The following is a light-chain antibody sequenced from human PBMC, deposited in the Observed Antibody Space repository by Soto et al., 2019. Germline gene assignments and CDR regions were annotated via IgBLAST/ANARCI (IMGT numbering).Light chain of an antibody. V-gene: IGKV3-15*01. Sequence: EIVMTQSPATLSVSPGERSTLSCRASQSVSSNLAWYQQIPGQAPRLLIYGESTRAAGIPARFSGSGSGTEFTLTISSLQSEEFAVDYCQQSNKWPRTFGQGTKLEIK. J-gene: IGKJ2*01. CDR2: GES. CDR3: QQSNKWPRT. CDR1: QSVSSN.